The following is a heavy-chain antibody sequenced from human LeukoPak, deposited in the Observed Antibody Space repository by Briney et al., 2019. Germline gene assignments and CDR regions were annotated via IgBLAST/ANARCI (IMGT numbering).Heavy chain of an antibody. CDR2: ISYDGSEK. D-gene: IGHD3-3*02. Sequence: GGSLRLSCAASGFTFSNYAMHWVRQAPGKGLEGLEWVADISYDGSEKYYADSVRGRFTISRDNSKNTLYLQMNNLRAEDTAVYYCAKVKYGSNSAFTGMDVWGQGTTVTVSS. V-gene: IGHV3-30-3*01. CDR3: AKVKYGSNSAFTGMDV. J-gene: IGHJ6*02. CDR1: GFTFSNYA.